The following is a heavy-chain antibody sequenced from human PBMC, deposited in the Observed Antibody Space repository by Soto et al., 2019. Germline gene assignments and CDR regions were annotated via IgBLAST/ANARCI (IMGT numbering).Heavy chain of an antibody. Sequence: EVQLLESGGGLVQPGGSLRLSCAASGFTFSSNAMSWVRQTPGKGLEWVSAISGSGGSTYYAGSVKGRFTISRDNSKNTLYLQMNSLRADDTAVYYCAYSNTPFDYWGQGTLVTVSS. J-gene: IGHJ4*02. CDR1: GFTFSSNA. V-gene: IGHV3-23*01. CDR2: ISGSGGST. CDR3: AYSNTPFDY. D-gene: IGHD6-13*01.